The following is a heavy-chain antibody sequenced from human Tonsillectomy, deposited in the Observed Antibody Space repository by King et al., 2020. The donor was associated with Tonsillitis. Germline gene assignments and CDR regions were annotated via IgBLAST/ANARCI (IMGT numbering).Heavy chain of an antibody. Sequence: HVQLVESGGGVVQPGRSLRLSCAASGFTFSSYGMHWVRQAPGKGLEWVAIISYDGSDKYYADSVKGRFTISRDNSKNTLYLQMNGLRAEDTAVYYCAKDRIFRAGWIPEYYFDYWGQGTLVTVSS. CDR2: ISYDGSDK. D-gene: IGHD6-19*01. J-gene: IGHJ4*02. CDR3: AKDRIFRAGWIPEYYFDY. V-gene: IGHV3-30*18. CDR1: GFTFSSYG.